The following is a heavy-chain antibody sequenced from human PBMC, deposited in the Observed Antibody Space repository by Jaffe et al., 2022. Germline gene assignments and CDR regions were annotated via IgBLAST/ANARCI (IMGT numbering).Heavy chain of an antibody. D-gene: IGHD6-13*01. V-gene: IGHV1-18*01. J-gene: IGHJ5*02. CDR2: ISAYNGNT. Sequence: QVQLVQSGAEVKKPGASVKVSCNASGYTFTNYGINWVRQAPGQGLEWMGWISAYNGNTNYAQKLQGRVTITTDTSTSTAYMELRSLRSDDTAVYYCARGRLSSSWYSWFDPWGQGTLVTVSS. CDR3: ARGRLSSSWYSWFDP. CDR1: GYTFTNYG.